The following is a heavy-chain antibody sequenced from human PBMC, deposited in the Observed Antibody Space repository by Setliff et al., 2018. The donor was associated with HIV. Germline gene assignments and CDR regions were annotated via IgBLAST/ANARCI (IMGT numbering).Heavy chain of an antibody. V-gene: IGHV4-31*03. CDR3: ARTHYNFNLLEYYYYYYMDV. D-gene: IGHD3-3*01. Sequence: PSETLSLTCTVSSGSISSGGYFWGWIRQHPGKGLEWIGYIYYTGSTYYNPSLKSRVTISIDTSKNQFSLNLCSVTAADSAVYYCARTHYNFNLLEYYYYYYMDVWGKGTTVTVSS. J-gene: IGHJ6*03. CDR2: IYYTGST. CDR1: SGSISSGGYF.